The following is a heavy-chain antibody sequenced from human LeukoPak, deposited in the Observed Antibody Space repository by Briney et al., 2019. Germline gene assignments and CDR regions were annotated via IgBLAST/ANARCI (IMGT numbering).Heavy chain of an antibody. CDR2: IIPIFGTA. CDR3: ARTAHYYGSGSYYNRGPQPYPMDV. Sequence: SVKVSCKASGGTFSSYAISWVRQAPGQGLEWMGGIIPIFGTANHAQKFQGRVTITADESTSTAYMELSSLRSEDTAVYYCARTAHYYGSGSYYNRGPQPYPMDVWGKGTTVTVSS. D-gene: IGHD3-10*01. V-gene: IGHV1-69*13. CDR1: GGTFSSYA. J-gene: IGHJ6*04.